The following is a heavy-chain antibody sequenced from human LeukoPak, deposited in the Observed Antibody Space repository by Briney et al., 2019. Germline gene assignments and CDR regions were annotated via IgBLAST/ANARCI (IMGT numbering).Heavy chain of an antibody. J-gene: IGHJ4*02. V-gene: IGHV1-69*05. Sequence: AAVKVSCKASGGTFSRYAISWVRQAPGQGLEGMGRIIPIFGTANYAQKFQGRVTITTDESTSTAYMELSSLRSEDTAVYYCAREQIYYDYVWGSYFFDYWGQGTLVTVSS. CDR3: AREQIYYDYVWGSYFFDY. CDR1: GGTFSRYA. D-gene: IGHD3-16*01. CDR2: IIPIFGTA.